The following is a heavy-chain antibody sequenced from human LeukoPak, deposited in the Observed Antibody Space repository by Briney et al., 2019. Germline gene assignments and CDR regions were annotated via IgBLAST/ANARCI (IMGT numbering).Heavy chain of an antibody. Sequence: GGSLRLSGAASGFTFSDFGMQRVPPGPGKGREGGTVHKNEGRVQYYADSVKGRFTISRDNSPNTLSLQMNSLRSDDTAVYYCTKEDSPMSVTTERYSFDHWGRGTLVTVSS. D-gene: IGHD4-17*01. V-gene: IGHV3-30*18. CDR1: GFTFSDFG. CDR2: HKNEGRVQ. J-gene: IGHJ4*02. CDR3: TKEDSPMSVTTERYSFDH.